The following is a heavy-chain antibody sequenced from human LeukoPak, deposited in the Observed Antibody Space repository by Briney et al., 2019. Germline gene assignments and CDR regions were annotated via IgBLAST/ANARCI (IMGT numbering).Heavy chain of an antibody. D-gene: IGHD1-26*01. CDR2: ISYDGSNK. CDR3: ARGAPVGATLGY. CDR1: GFTFSSYG. Sequence: PGRSLRLSCAASGFTFSSYGMHWVRQAPGKGLEWVAVISYDGSNKYYADSVKGRFTISRDNSKNTLYLQMNSLRAEDTAVYYCARGAPVGATLGYWGQGTLVTVSS. V-gene: IGHV3-30*03. J-gene: IGHJ4*02.